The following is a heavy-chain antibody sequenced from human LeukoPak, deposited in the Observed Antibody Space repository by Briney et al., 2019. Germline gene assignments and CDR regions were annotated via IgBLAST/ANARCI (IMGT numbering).Heavy chain of an antibody. J-gene: IGHJ4*02. CDR3: ARNYFDY. Sequence: GGSLRLSCAASGFTSSSYWMTWVRQAPGKGLEWVANIKEDGSEKYYLDSVKGRFTISRDNAKNLLYLQMNSLRAEDTAVYYCARNYFDYWGRGTLVTVSS. CDR1: GFTSSSYW. CDR2: IKEDGSEK. V-gene: IGHV3-7*01.